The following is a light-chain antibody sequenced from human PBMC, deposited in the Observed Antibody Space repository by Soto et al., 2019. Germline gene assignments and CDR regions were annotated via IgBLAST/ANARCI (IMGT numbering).Light chain of an antibody. CDR1: QSISTY. CDR3: QQSYSTPST. CDR2: AAS. V-gene: IGKV1-39*01. J-gene: IGKJ3*01. Sequence: DIQMTQSPSSLSASVGDRVTITCRASQSISTYLNWYQQKPGKAPQLLIYAASSLQSGVPSRFSGSRSRTDLTITISSLQPEDFATYYCQQSYSTPSTFGPGTKVYI.